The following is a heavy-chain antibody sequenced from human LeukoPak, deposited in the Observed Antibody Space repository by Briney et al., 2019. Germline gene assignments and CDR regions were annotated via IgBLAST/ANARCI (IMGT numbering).Heavy chain of an antibody. D-gene: IGHD4-23*01. CDR3: AREGPLRWYPGLGYFDL. Sequence: SETLSLTCTVSGGSISSSSYYWGWIRQPPGKGLEWIGSIYYSGSTYYNPSLKSRVTISVDTSKNYFSLKLSSVTAADTAVYYCAREGPLRWYPGLGYFDLWGRGTLVTVSS. J-gene: IGHJ2*01. CDR2: IYYSGST. CDR1: GGSISSSSYY. V-gene: IGHV4-39*07.